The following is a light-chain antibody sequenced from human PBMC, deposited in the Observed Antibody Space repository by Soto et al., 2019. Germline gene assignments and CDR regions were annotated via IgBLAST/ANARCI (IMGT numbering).Light chain of an antibody. Sequence: QSALTQPPSASGSPGQSVTISCTGTSSDVGGYNFVSWYQQHPGKAPKVMIYEVNKRPSGVPDRFSASKSGNTASLTVSGLQAEDEADYYCSSYAGSNSVIFGGGTQLTVL. CDR2: EVN. CDR3: SSYAGSNSVI. J-gene: IGLJ2*01. CDR1: SSDVGGYNF. V-gene: IGLV2-8*01.